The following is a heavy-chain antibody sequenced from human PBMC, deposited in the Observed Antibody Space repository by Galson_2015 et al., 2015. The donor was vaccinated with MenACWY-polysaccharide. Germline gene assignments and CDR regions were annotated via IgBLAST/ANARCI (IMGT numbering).Heavy chain of an antibody. CDR1: GFTFNDFW. CDR3: ARDGGRTIGTTQRGY. V-gene: IGHV3-7*01. D-gene: IGHD1-1*01. Sequence: AASGFTFNDFWLSWVRQAPGKGLEWVANINQYGSEKYYVDSVKGRFTISRDNAKNSLYLQMNSLRAEDTAVYYCARDGGRTIGTTQRGYWGQGTLVTVSS. CDR2: INQYGSEK. J-gene: IGHJ4*02.